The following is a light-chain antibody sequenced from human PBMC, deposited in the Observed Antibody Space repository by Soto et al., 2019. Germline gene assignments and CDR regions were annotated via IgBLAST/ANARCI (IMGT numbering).Light chain of an antibody. Sequence: IQMKQSPAALSGSVGDRVTITCRASQTISSWLAWYQQKPGKAPKLLIYKASTLKSGVPSRFSGSGSGTEFTLTISRLEPEDFAVYYCQQYGSSGTFGQGTKV. J-gene: IGKJ1*01. CDR2: KAS. CDR3: QQYGSSGT. CDR1: QTISSW. V-gene: IGKV1-5*03.